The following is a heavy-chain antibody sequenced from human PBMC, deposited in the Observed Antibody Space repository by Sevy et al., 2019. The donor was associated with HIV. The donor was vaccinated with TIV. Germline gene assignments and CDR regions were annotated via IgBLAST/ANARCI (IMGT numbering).Heavy chain of an antibody. V-gene: IGHV1-69*13. CDR3: AREERGGFGYGMHV. J-gene: IGHJ6*02. CDR1: GGTFSSYA. Sequence: ASVKVSCKASGGTFSSYAISWVRQAPGQGLEWMGGIIPIFGTANYAQKFQGRVTITADESTSTAYMELSSLRSEDTAVYYCAREERGGFGYGMHVWGQGTTVTVSS. D-gene: IGHD5-12*01. CDR2: IIPIFGTA.